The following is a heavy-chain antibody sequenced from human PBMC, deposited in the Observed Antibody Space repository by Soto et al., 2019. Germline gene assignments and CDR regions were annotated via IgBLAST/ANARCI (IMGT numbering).Heavy chain of an antibody. J-gene: IGHJ6*02. V-gene: IGHV3-30-3*01. CDR3: ARERVEYGDYQFYGMNA. D-gene: IGHD2-15*01. Sequence: QVQLVESGGGVVQPGRTLRLSCAASGFSFSSDAMHWVRQAPGKGLEWVAVIAYDGTKKYYEDSVKGRFTISRDNSNTLYLQMNSLRGEDTPVSYCARERVEYGDYQFYGMNAWGQGTTVTVSS. CDR1: GFSFSSDA. CDR2: IAYDGTKK.